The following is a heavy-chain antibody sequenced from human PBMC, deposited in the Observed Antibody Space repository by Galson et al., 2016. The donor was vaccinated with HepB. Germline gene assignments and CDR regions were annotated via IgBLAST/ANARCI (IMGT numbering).Heavy chain of an antibody. J-gene: IGHJ4*02. CDR1: GFIFSSYG. D-gene: IGHD4-23*01. V-gene: IGHV3-33*01. CDR2: IWNDGSNQ. Sequence: SLRLSCAASGFIFSSYGMNWVRQAPGKGLEWVAVIWNDGSNQYYVDSPKGRFTISRDNSKNPLYLQMNSLRAEDTAVYYCAREGRTTVAMLDYWGQGTLVTVAS. CDR3: AREGRTTVAMLDY.